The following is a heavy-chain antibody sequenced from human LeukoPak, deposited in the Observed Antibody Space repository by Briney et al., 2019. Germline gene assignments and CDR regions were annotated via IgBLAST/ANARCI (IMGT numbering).Heavy chain of an antibody. Sequence: GGSLRLSCAASGFTFSSYAMSWVRQAPGKGLEWVSVISGSGGRTYYADSVKGRFTISRDNSKNTLYLQMNSLRAEDTAVYYCAKEGAIDYYDSSGYSADYQMDVWGKGTTATVSS. CDR3: AKEGAIDYYDSSGYSADYQMDV. J-gene: IGHJ6*03. CDR1: GFTFSSYA. V-gene: IGHV3-23*01. CDR2: ISGSGGRT. D-gene: IGHD3-22*01.